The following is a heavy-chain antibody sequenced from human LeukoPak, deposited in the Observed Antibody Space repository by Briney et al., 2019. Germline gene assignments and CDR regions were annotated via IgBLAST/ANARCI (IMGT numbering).Heavy chain of an antibody. Sequence: GGSLRLSFAASGFTFISYAMSWVRQAPGKGLEWVSAISGSGGSTYDADSVKGRFTISRDNSENTLHLQMNSLRAEDTAVYYCANPRETGYDFWSGYHYYEDNTFDYWGQGTLVTVSS. CDR3: ANPRETGYDFWSGYHYYEDNTFDY. CDR1: GFTFISYA. V-gene: IGHV3-23*01. D-gene: IGHD3-3*01. J-gene: IGHJ4*02. CDR2: ISGSGGST.